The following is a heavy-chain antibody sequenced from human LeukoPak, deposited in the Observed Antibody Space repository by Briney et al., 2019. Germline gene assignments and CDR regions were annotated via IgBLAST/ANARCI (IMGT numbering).Heavy chain of an antibody. J-gene: IGHJ6*02. CDR2: ISGVASDI. V-gene: IGHV3-11*01. CDR3: ARGGAQGMDV. Sequence: GGSLRLSCAASGFTFSDYYMTWIHQAPGKGLEWVSYISGVASDIYYADSVKGRFTISRDNAKKSVYLQMNSLRAEDTAVYYCARGGAQGMDVWGQGTTVTVSS. CDR1: GFTFSDYY. D-gene: IGHD1-26*01.